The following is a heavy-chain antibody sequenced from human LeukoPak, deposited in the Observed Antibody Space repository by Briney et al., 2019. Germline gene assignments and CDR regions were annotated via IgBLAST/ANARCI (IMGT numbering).Heavy chain of an antibody. CDR2: IYDDNT. Sequence: PGVSLRLSCAASGFTVSAYAMAWVRQAPGKGLEWVSTIYDDNTYYADSVKGRFTISRDNSKNTLYLQMNSLRAEDTAVYYCAKGAAAGATWGQGTLVTVSS. J-gene: IGHJ4*02. D-gene: IGHD6-13*01. CDR1: GFTVSAYA. CDR3: AKGAAAGAT. V-gene: IGHV3-23*01.